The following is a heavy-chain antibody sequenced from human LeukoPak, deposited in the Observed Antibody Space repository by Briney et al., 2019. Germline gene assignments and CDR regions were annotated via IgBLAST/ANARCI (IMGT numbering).Heavy chain of an antibody. CDR1: GFTFSSYS. Sequence: PGGSLRLSCAASGFTFSSYSMNWVRQAPGKGLEWVSYISSSRSNTIYYADSVKGRFTISRDNAENSLYLQMNSLRDEDTAVYYCARDRCSSTSCYWVPYYYYGMDVWGQGTTVTVSS. CDR3: ARDRCSSTSCYWVPYYYYGMDV. D-gene: IGHD2-2*01. J-gene: IGHJ6*02. CDR2: ISSSRSNTI. V-gene: IGHV3-48*02.